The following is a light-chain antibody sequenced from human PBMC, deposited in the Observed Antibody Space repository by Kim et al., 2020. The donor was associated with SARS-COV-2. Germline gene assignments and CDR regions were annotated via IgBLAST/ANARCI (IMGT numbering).Light chain of an antibody. Sequence: APGKTARITCGGNNIGSKSVLWYQQKPGQAPVLVIYYDSDRPSGIPERFSGSNSGNTATLTISRVEAGDEADYYCQVWDSSSDLLVFGGGTQLTVL. J-gene: IGLJ2*01. V-gene: IGLV3-21*04. CDR3: QVWDSSSDLLV. CDR2: YDS. CDR1: NIGSKS.